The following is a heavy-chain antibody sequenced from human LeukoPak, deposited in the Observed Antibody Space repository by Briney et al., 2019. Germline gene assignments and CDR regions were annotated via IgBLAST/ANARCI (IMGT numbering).Heavy chain of an antibody. V-gene: IGHV3-30*02. CDR1: GFTFSSYG. J-gene: IGHJ6*03. D-gene: IGHD5-12*01. CDR2: IRFDETNK. CDR3: ARGGYSGYDLYYYYYMDV. Sequence: GGSLRLSCAASGFTFSSYGMYWVRQAPGKGLEWVAFIRFDETNKYYADSVKGRFTISRDNSKNTLYLQMNSLRAEDTALYYCARGGYSGYDLYYYYYMDVWGKGTTVTVSS.